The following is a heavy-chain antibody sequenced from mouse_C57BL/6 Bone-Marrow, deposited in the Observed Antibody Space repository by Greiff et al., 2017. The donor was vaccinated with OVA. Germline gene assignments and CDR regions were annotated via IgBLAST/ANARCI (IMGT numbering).Heavy chain of an antibody. CDR1: GFTFSSYT. Sequence: EVKVVESGGGLVKPGGSLKLSCAASGFTFSSYTMSWVRQTPEKRLEWVATISGGGGNTYYPDSVKGRFTISRDTAKNTLYLQMSSLRSEDTALYYCARQDGSSPWFAYWGQGTLVTVSA. V-gene: IGHV5-9*01. D-gene: IGHD1-1*01. CDR2: ISGGGGNT. CDR3: ARQDGSSPWFAY. J-gene: IGHJ3*01.